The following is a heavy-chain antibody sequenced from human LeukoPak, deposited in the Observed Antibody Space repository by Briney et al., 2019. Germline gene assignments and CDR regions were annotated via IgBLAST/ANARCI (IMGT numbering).Heavy chain of an antibody. V-gene: IGHV3-23*01. D-gene: IGHD6-19*01. CDR3: AKASWVSNAEAVW. Sequence: GGSLRLSCAASGFSFSNYATSWVRQAPARGPEWVSSFRGNGETFYADSVKGRCTLSRDDSRNTVYLQLNDLRAEDTAIYYCAKASWVSNAEAVWWGQGTQVTVSS. CDR2: FRGNGET. J-gene: IGHJ4*02. CDR1: GFSFSNYA.